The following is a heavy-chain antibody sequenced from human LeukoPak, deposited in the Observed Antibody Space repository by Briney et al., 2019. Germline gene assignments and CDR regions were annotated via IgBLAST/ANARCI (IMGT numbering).Heavy chain of an antibody. CDR3: ASTEKGIVGAEIDY. V-gene: IGHV3-30-3*01. CDR2: ISYDGSNK. CDR1: GFTFSSYA. D-gene: IGHD1-26*01. J-gene: IGHJ4*02. Sequence: GRSLRLSCAASGFTFSSYAMHWVRQAPGKGLGWVAVISYDGSNKYYADSVKGRFTISRDNSKNTLYLQMNSLRAEDTAVYYCASTEKGIVGAEIDYWGQGTLVTASS.